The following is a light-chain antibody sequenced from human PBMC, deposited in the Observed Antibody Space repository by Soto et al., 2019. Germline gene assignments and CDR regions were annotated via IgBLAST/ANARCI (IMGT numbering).Light chain of an antibody. J-gene: IGKJ1*01. CDR1: QSDSTT. CDR3: QQYKDWPTT. CDR2: GAS. V-gene: IGKV3-15*01. Sequence: EIVMTQSPATLSVSPGQRASLSCRASQSDSTTVAWYHQKPGQAPRLLVYGASTRATGIPARFSGSGAGTDFTLTITSLQSEDFGVYFCQQYKDWPTTFGQGTKVEIK.